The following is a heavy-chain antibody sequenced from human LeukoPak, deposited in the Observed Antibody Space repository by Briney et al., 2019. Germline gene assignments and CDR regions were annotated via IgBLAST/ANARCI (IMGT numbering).Heavy chain of an antibody. CDR2: INHSGST. CDR3: ARVSAAIPDYYYYYMDV. Sequence: SETLSLTCAVYGGSFSGYYWTWIRQPPGKGLEWIGEINHSGSTNYNPSLKSRVTISLDTSKNQFSLKLTSVTAADTAVYYCARVSAAIPDYYYYYMDVWGKGTTVTVSS. D-gene: IGHD2-2*01. V-gene: IGHV4-34*01. J-gene: IGHJ6*03. CDR1: GGSFSGYY.